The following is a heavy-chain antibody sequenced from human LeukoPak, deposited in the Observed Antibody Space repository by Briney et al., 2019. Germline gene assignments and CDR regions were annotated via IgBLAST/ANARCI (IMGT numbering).Heavy chain of an antibody. CDR3: ARDRRQRGYHYYFDS. Sequence: GGSLRLSCAASGFTFSSYEMNWVRQAPGKGLEWVSYISSSGSTIYYADSRKGRFTISRDNAKNSLYLQMNSLRAEDTAVYYCARDRRQRGYHYYFDSWGQGTLVTVSS. D-gene: IGHD2-2*01. CDR1: GFTFSSYE. J-gene: IGHJ4*02. CDR2: ISSSGSTI. V-gene: IGHV3-48*03.